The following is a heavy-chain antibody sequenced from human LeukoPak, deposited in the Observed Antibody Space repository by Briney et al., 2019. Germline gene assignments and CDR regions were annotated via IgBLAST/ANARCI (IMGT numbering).Heavy chain of an antibody. V-gene: IGHV4-34*01. D-gene: IGHD4-23*01. J-gene: IGHJ3*02. CDR3: ARSRWRSAFDI. CDR1: GGSFSGYY. CDR2: INHSGST. Sequence: SQTLSLTCAVYGGSFSGYYWSWIRQPPGKGLEWIGEINHSGSTNYNPSLKSRVTISVDTSKNQFSLKLSSVTAADTAVYYCARSRWRSAFDIWGQGTMVTVSS.